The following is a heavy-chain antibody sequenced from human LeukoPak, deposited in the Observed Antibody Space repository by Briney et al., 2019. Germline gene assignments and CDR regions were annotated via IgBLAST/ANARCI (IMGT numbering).Heavy chain of an antibody. D-gene: IGHD6-13*01. Sequence: GASVKVSCKASGFTFSSYAMSWVRQAPGKGLEWVSAISGSGGSTYYADSVKGRFTISRDNSKNTLYLQMNSLRAEDTAVYYCAKALAAAGRNWFDPWGQGTLVTVSS. J-gene: IGHJ5*02. CDR1: GFTFSSYA. V-gene: IGHV3-23*01. CDR2: ISGSGGST. CDR3: AKALAAAGRNWFDP.